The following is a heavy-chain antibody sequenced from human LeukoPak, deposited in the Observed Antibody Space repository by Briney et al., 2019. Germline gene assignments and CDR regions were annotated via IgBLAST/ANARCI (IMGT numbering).Heavy chain of an antibody. V-gene: IGHV4-59*11. CDR3: ARAVVPAALYYYYYMDV. Sequence: SETLSLTCTVSGFYISSHYWSWIRQPPGKGLEWVGYIYYSGSTNYNPSLKSRVTISVDTSKNQFSLKLSSVTAADTAVYYCARAVVPAALYYYYYMDVWGKGTTVTVSS. J-gene: IGHJ6*03. CDR1: GFYISSHY. CDR2: IYYSGST. D-gene: IGHD2-2*01.